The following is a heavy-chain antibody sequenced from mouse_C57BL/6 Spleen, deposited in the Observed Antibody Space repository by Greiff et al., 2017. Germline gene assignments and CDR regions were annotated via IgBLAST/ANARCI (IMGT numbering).Heavy chain of an antibody. J-gene: IGHJ3*01. Sequence: EVQLQQSVAELVRPGASVKLSCTASGFNITNTYMHWVKQRPEQGLEWIGRIDPANGNTNYAPKFQGKATITADTSSNTAYLQLSSLTSEDTAIXYCGRRDDYPTWFADWGQGTLVTVSA. CDR1: GFNITNTY. V-gene: IGHV14-3*01. D-gene: IGHD2-4*01. CDR2: IDPANGNT. CDR3: GRRDDYPTWFAD.